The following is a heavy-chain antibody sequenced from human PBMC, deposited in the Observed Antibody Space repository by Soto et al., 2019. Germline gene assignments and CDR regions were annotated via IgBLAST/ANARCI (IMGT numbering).Heavy chain of an antibody. CDR2: IYYSGST. J-gene: IGHJ2*01. D-gene: IGHD3-10*01. CDR3: ATNPMVDWYFDL. CDR1: GGSISSYY. Sequence: SETLSLTCTVSGGSISSYYWSWIRQPPGKGLEWIGYIYYSGSTNYNPSLKSRVTISVDTSKNQFSLKLSSVTAADTAVYYCATNPMVDWYFDLWGRGTLVTVSS. V-gene: IGHV4-59*01.